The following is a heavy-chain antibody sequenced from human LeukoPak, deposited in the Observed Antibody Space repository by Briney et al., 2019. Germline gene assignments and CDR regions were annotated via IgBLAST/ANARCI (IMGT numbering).Heavy chain of an antibody. J-gene: IGHJ5*02. CDR3: ARLLSGRYYYNYFDP. Sequence: GESLKISCKASGYPFATSWIGWVRPMPGKGLEWMGIIYPADSDTRYSPSLQGQVTISADKSISTAYLQWNSLKASDTAMYYCARLLSGRYYYNYFDPWGQGTLVTVSS. CDR2: IYPADSDT. V-gene: IGHV5-51*01. CDR1: GYPFATSW. D-gene: IGHD1-26*01.